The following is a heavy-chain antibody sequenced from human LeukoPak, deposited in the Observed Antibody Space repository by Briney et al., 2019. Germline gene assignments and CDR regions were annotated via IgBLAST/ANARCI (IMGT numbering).Heavy chain of an antibody. CDR2: IYYSGST. CDR1: GGSISSGDYY. Sequence: SETLSLTCTVSGGSISSGDYYWSWIRQPPGKGLEWIGYIYYSGSTYYNPSLKSRVTISLDTSKNQFSLKLNSVTAADTAVYYCAREGSTVTTNWFDPWGQGTLVTVSS. CDR3: AREGSTVTTNWFDP. D-gene: IGHD4-17*01. V-gene: IGHV4-30-4*01. J-gene: IGHJ5*02.